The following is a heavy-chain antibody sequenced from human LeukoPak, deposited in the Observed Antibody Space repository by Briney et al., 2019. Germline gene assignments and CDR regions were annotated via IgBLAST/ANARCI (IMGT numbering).Heavy chain of an antibody. CDR1: GFPFSSYW. V-gene: IGHV3-7*05. CDR3: ARGQMAGY. D-gene: IGHD5-24*01. Sequence: GGSLRLSCAASGFPFSSYWMRWVRQAPGKGLEWVANIKPDGSEKSYVDSVKGRFTISRDNAKNSLYLQMNSLRAEDTAVYYCARGQMAGYWGQGTLVTVSS. CDR2: IKPDGSEK. J-gene: IGHJ4*02.